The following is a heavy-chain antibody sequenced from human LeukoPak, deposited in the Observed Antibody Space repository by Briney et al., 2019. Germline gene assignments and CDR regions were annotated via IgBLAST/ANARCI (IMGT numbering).Heavy chain of an antibody. CDR2: IYYSGST. V-gene: IGHV4-59*01. D-gene: IGHD6-19*01. CDR3: ARGVAVATTPMDY. Sequence: SETLSLTCTVSGGSISSYYWSWIWQPPGKGLEWIGYIYYSGSTNYNPSLKSRVTISVDTCKNQFSLKLSSVTAADTAVYYCARGVAVATTPMDYWGQGTLVTVSS. CDR1: GGSISSYY. J-gene: IGHJ4*02.